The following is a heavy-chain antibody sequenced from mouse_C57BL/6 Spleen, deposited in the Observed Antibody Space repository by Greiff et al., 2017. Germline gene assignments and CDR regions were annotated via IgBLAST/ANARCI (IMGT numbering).Heavy chain of an antibody. D-gene: IGHD2-4*01. CDR2: IDPSDSYT. V-gene: IGHV1-59*01. CDR3: ARGNYDGYFDY. J-gene: IGHJ2*01. Sequence: VQLQQPGAELVRPGTSVKLSCKASGYTFTSYWMHWVKQRPGQGLEWIGVIDPSDSYTNYNQKFKGKATLTVDTSSSTAYMQLSSLTSEDSAVYYCARGNYDGYFDYWGQGTTLTVSS. CDR1: GYTFTSYW.